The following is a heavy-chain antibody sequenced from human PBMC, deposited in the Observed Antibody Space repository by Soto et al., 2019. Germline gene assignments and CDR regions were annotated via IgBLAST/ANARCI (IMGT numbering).Heavy chain of an antibody. D-gene: IGHD3-3*01. CDR3: ARVQYLRFDGFKL. V-gene: IGHV3-7*03. CDR2: IKQDGSEK. J-gene: IGHJ3*01. Sequence: EVQLVESGGGLVQPGGSLRLSCAASGFTFSSHWMAWVRQSPGKGLEWLANIKQDGSEKYYVDSVKGRFSIARDTAENPLYLQMNSLRADDTAVYYCARVQYLRFDGFKLWGQGTMVSVSS. CDR1: GFTFSSHW.